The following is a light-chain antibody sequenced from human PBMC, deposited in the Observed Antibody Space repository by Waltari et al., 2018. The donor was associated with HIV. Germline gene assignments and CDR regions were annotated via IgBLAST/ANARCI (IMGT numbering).Light chain of an antibody. CDR2: ADT. Sequence: SYEVTQPPSLSVSPGQTASITCSGDKLGEKYACWYQQKPGQSPILVIYADTKRPPVITERFSASNAWNTATLTITGTQAMDEADYYCQAWDSTTRVFGGGTKLTVL. CDR3: QAWDSTTRV. V-gene: IGLV3-1*01. CDR1: KLGEKY. J-gene: IGLJ3*02.